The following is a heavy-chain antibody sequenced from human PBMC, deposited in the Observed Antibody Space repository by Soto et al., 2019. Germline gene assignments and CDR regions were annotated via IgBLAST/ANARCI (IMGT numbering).Heavy chain of an antibody. Sequence: SETLSLTLAVYGGSFSGYYWNWIRQPPGKGLEWIGEINHSRSTNYNPSLKSRVTISVDTSKNQLSLKLSAVTAADTAVYYCARVADSSSWPYYYYGMDVWGQGTTVTVSS. J-gene: IGHJ6*02. V-gene: IGHV4-34*01. CDR2: INHSRST. CDR1: GGSFSGYY. CDR3: ARVADSSSWPYYYYGMDV. D-gene: IGHD6-13*01.